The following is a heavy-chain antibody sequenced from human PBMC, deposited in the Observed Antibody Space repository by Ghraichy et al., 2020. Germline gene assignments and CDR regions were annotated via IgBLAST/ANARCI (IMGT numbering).Heavy chain of an antibody. D-gene: IGHD5-24*01. CDR2: ISFAGSNR. Sequence: GGSLRLSCAASGFTFSDYAIYWVRQAPGKGLEWLAVISFAGSNRYYADSVKGRFDVSRDNSKNTVYLQMNSLRVDDTAVYYCAKAEIPFAGLKSFDIWGQGAMVTVSS. CDR3: AKAEIPFAGLKSFDI. J-gene: IGHJ3*02. CDR1: GFTFSDYA. V-gene: IGHV3-30*18.